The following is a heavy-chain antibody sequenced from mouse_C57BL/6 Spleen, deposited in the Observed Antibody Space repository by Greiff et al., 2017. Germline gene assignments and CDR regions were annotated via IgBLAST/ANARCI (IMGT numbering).Heavy chain of an antibody. CDR2: ISSGSSTI. Sequence: EVKLLESGGGLVKPGGSLKLSCAASGFTFSDYGMHWVRQAPEKGLEWVAYISSGSSTIYYADTVKGRFTISRDNAKNTLFLQMNSLRSEDTAMYYCARPYGTSSFYYAMDYWGQGTSVTVSS. D-gene: IGHD2-1*01. CDR1: GFTFSDYG. CDR3: ARPYGTSSFYYAMDY. V-gene: IGHV5-17*01. J-gene: IGHJ4*01.